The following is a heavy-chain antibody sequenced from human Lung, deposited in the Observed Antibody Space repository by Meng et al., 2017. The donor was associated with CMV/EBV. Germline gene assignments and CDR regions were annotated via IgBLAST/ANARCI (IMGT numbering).Heavy chain of an antibody. Sequence: GESXKISCAASGFIFSNYAMTWVRQAPGKGLEWVSGISGIGGSIYYAESVKGRLAISRDNSRNTLYLQMNNLRAEDTAKYYCAKIGYCSTASCNTWGYFDYWGQGTLVTVSS. J-gene: IGHJ4*02. CDR2: ISGIGGSI. CDR3: AKIGYCSTASCNTWGYFDY. D-gene: IGHD2-2*02. V-gene: IGHV3-23*01. CDR1: GFIFSNYA.